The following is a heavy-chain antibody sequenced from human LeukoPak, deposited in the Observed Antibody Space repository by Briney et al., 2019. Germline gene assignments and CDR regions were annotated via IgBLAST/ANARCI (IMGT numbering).Heavy chain of an antibody. CDR2: MKTNGSST. J-gene: IGHJ4*02. CDR3: YTSAGY. CDR1: GFTFSNNW. D-gene: IGHD1-14*01. Sequence: PGGSLRLSCAASGFTFSNNWMHWLRHAPGKGLVWVSRMKTNGSSTTYADSVKGRFTISRDNAKNTLYLQMNSLRADDTAVYYCYTSAGYWGQGTLVTVSS. V-gene: IGHV3-74*03.